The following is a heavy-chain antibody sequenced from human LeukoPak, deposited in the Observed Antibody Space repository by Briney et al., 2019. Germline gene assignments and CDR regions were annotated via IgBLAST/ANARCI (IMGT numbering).Heavy chain of an antibody. CDR1: GYTFTSYD. V-gene: IGHV1-8*01. CDR3: ARVPGPDSSGYYLSYFDY. Sequence: ASVKVSCKASGYTFTSYDINWVRQATGQGLEWMGWMNPNSGNTGYAQKFRGRVTMTRNTSISTAYMELSSLRSEDTAVYYCARVPGPDSSGYYLSYFDYWGQGTLVTVSS. D-gene: IGHD3-22*01. J-gene: IGHJ4*02. CDR2: MNPNSGNT.